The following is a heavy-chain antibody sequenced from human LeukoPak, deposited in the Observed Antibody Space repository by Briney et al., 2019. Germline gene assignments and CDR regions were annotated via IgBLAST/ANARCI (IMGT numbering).Heavy chain of an antibody. CDR3: ARTNCSGGSCYNSGWFDP. Sequence: PSETLSLTCTVSGGSISSYYWSWIRQPPGKGLEWIGEINHSGSTNYNPSLKSRVTISVDTSKNQFSLKLSSVTAADTAVYYCARTNCSGGSCYNSGWFDPWGQGTLVTVSS. D-gene: IGHD2-15*01. V-gene: IGHV4-34*01. CDR1: GGSISSYY. CDR2: INHSGST. J-gene: IGHJ5*02.